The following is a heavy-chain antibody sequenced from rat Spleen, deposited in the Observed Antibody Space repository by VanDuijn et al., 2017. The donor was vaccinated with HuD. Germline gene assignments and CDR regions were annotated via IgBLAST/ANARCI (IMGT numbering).Heavy chain of an antibody. CDR2: ISPSGGST. V-gene: IGHV5-19*01. J-gene: IGHJ1*01. CDR3: TREYYGYNYDWYFDF. Sequence: EVQLVESGGGLVQPGRSLKLSCAASGFTFSNYGMHWIRQAPTKGLEWVASISPSGGSTYYRDSVKGRFTISRDNAKSTLYLQMDSLRSEDTATYYCTREYYGYNYDWYFDFWGPGTMVTVSS. D-gene: IGHD1-9*01. CDR1: GFTFSNYG.